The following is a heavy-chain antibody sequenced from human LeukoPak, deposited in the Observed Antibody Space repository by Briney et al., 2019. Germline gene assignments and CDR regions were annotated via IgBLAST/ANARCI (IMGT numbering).Heavy chain of an antibody. V-gene: IGHV4-34*01. Sequence: SETLSLTCAVYGGSFSGYYWSWIRQPPGKGLEWIGEINHSGSTNYNPSLKSRVTISVDTSKNQFSLKLSSVTAADTAVYYCASWEVNYIDNWGQGTLVTVSS. CDR1: GGSFSGYY. J-gene: IGHJ4*02. CDR3: ASWEVNYIDN. D-gene: IGHD1-26*01. CDR2: INHSGST.